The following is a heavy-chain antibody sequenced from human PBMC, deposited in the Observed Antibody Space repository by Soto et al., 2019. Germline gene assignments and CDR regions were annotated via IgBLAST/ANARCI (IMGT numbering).Heavy chain of an antibody. D-gene: IGHD2-15*01. CDR3: ARVIYCSRGSCRDD. V-gene: IGHV3-30-3*01. CDR1: GFTFSSYA. J-gene: IGHJ4*02. CDR2: ISYDGSNK. Sequence: QVQLVESGGGVVQPGRSLRLSCAASGFTFSSYAMHWVRQAPGKGLEWVAVISYDGSNKYYADSVKGRFTISRDNSKNTLSLRMTSLSAAETSVHYCARVIYCSRGSCRDDWGQGTLVTVSS.